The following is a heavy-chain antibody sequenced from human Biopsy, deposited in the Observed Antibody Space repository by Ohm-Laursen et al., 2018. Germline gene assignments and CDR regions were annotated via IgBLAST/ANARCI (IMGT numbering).Heavy chain of an antibody. D-gene: IGHD1-14*01. CDR3: ARDTELLSIGLDYNFGMVV. CDR2: INPDEGST. CDR1: GYTFTSNH. Sequence: ASVKVSCKASGYTFTSNHVHWVRQAPGQGLEWMGIINPDEGSTTYAQNFQGRLTVTSDTSTSTVYMELSSLQSEDTAVYYCARDTELLSIGLDYNFGMVVWGQGTTVTVSS. J-gene: IGHJ6*02. V-gene: IGHV1-46*01.